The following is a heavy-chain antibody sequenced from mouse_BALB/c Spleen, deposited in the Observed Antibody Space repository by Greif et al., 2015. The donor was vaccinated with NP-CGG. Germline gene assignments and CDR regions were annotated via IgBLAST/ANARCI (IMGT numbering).Heavy chain of an antibody. V-gene: IGHV1-84*02. Sequence: VQLQQSGPELVKPGASVKISCKASGYTFTDYYINWMKQKPGQGLEWVGWIYPGSGNTKYNEKFKGKATLTVDTPSSTAYMQFSSLTSEDTAVYFCARRTGTEAMDYWGQGTSVTVSS. D-gene: IGHD4-1*01. J-gene: IGHJ4*01. CDR1: GYTFTDYY. CDR3: ARRTGTEAMDY. CDR2: IYPGSGNT.